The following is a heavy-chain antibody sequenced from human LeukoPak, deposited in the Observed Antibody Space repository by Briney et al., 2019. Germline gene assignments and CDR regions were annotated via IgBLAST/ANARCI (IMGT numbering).Heavy chain of an antibody. Sequence: SETLSLTCSVSGGSINNYYWSWTRQAPGKRLEWIGSVYHTGSTDYNPSLRSPVTISVDTSKNHFSLKVTSVTAADTAIYYCTRDRLGGAVASWIPDYWGQGILVTVPS. D-gene: IGHD3-3*01. J-gene: IGHJ4*02. CDR1: GGSINNYY. V-gene: IGHV4-59*01. CDR2: VYHTGST. CDR3: TRDRLGGAVASWIPDY.